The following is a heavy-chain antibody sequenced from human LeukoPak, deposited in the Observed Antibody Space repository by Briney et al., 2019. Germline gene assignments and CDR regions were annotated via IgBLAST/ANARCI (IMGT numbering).Heavy chain of an antibody. CDR2: IIPISGTA. J-gene: IGHJ5*02. CDR3: ARRGRTLRERADNWFDP. D-gene: IGHD2-15*01. V-gene: IGHV1-69*13. Sequence: SVKVSCKASGGTFSSYAISWVRQAPGQGLEWMGGIIPISGTANYAQKFQGRVTITADESTSTAYMELSSLRSEDTAVYYCARRGRTLRERADNWFDPWGQGTLVTVSS. CDR1: GGTFSSYA.